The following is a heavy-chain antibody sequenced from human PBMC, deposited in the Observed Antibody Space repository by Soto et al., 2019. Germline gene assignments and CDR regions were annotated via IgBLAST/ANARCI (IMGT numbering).Heavy chain of an antibody. D-gene: IGHD6-6*01. CDR2: IYPGDSDT. J-gene: IGHJ6*02. V-gene: IGHV5-51*01. Sequence: GESLKISCQGSGYSFASYWIGWVRQMPGKDLEWMGIIYPGDSDTSYSPSFQGQVTISADNSLRTAYLQWTSLKASDTALYYCARTRSFTLGFYYDGMDVWGQGTTVTVSS. CDR1: GYSFASYW. CDR3: ARTRSFTLGFYYDGMDV.